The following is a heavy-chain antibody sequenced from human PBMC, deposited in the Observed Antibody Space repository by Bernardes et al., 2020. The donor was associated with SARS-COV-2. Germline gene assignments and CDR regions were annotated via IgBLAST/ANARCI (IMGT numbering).Heavy chain of an antibody. CDR3: ARRYCGGDCYSLDQ. D-gene: IGHD2-21*01. CDR2: IEEDGSEK. J-gene: IGHJ4*02. CDR1: GFTFSSYW. Sequence: GGPLRLSCRASGFTFSSYWMTWVRQAPGKGLEWVANIEEDGSEKYYVDSVKGRFSISRDNAKNSLYLEMNRLRAEDTAVYYCARRYCGGDCYSLDQWGQGTLVTVSS. V-gene: IGHV3-7*03.